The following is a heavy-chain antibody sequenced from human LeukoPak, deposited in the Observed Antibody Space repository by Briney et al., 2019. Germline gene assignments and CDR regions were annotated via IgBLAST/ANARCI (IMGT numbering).Heavy chain of an antibody. J-gene: IGHJ6*03. CDR2: ISGSGGGT. CDR1: GFTFSSSA. Sequence: GGSLRLSCAASGFTFSSSAMNWVRQAPGKGLEWVSAISGSGGGTYYGDSVKGRFTISRDNPKNTLYLQMDSLRAEDTAVYCCAKSAVPGPPGYMDVWGKGTTVTVSS. V-gene: IGHV3-23*01. CDR3: AKSAVPGPPGYMDV. D-gene: IGHD3-10*01.